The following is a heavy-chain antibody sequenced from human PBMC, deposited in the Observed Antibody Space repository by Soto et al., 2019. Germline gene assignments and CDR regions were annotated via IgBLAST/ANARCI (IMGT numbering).Heavy chain of an antibody. V-gene: IGHV3-15*01. CDR3: TTVGCSSTSCYVYYYYYGMDV. D-gene: IGHD2-2*01. Sequence: GGSLRLSCAASGFTFSNAWMSWVRQAPGKGLEWVGRSKSKTDGGTTDYAAPVKGRFTISRDDSKNTLYLQMNSLKTEDTAVYYCTTVGCSSTSCYVYYYYYGMDVWGQGTTVTVSS. J-gene: IGHJ6*02. CDR1: GFTFSNAW. CDR2: SKSKTDGGTT.